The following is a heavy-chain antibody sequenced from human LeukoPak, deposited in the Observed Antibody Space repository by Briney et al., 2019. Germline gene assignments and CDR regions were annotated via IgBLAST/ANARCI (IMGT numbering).Heavy chain of an antibody. CDR3: ARGPNSGYGM. J-gene: IGHJ4*02. Sequence: GGSLRLSCAASGFTFSSYEMNWVRQAPGKGLEWVSYISSSGSTIYYADSVKGRFTISRDNSKNTLYLQMNSLRAEDTAVYYCARGPNSGYGMWGQGTLVTVSS. CDR2: ISSSGSTI. V-gene: IGHV3-48*03. CDR1: GFTFSSYE. D-gene: IGHD5-12*01.